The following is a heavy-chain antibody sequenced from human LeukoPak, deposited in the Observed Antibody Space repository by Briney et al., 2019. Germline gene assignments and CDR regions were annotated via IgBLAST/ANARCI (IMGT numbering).Heavy chain of an antibody. CDR1: GFTFSSYA. Sequence: GGSLRLSCAASGFTFSSYAMSWVRQAPGKGLEWVSAISGSGGSTYYADSVKGRFTISRDNSKNTLYLQMNSLRAEDTAVYYCAKIQDDSGSYYNWGVSDYWGQGTLVTVSS. CDR3: AKIQDDSGSYYNWGVSDY. J-gene: IGHJ4*02. V-gene: IGHV3-23*01. CDR2: ISGSGGST. D-gene: IGHD3-10*01.